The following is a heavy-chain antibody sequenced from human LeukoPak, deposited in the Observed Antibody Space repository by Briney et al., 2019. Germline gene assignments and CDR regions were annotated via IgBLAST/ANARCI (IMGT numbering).Heavy chain of an antibody. D-gene: IGHD6-19*01. CDR3: ARAPGYSSGWFPG. CDR2: ISSIGSTI. V-gene: IGHV3-48*03. Sequence: GGSLRLSCAASGFTFSSYEMNWVRQAPGKGLEWVSYISSIGSTIYYADSVKGRFTISRDNAKNSLYLQMNSLRAEDTAVYYCARAPGYSSGWFPGGGQGTLVTVSS. J-gene: IGHJ4*02. CDR1: GFTFSSYE.